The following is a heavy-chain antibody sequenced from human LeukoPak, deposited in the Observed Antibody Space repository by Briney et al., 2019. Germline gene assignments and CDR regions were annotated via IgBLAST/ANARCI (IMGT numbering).Heavy chain of an antibody. V-gene: IGHV4-61*01. Sequence: SETLSLTCTVSGYSISSGYYWSWIRQPPGKGLEWIGYIYYSGSTNYNPSLKSRVTISVDTSKNQFSLKLSSVTAADTAVYYCARGYYDFWSGYANNWFDPWGQGTLVTVSS. CDR3: ARGYYDFWSGYANNWFDP. D-gene: IGHD3-3*01. CDR2: IYYSGST. CDR1: GYSISSGYY. J-gene: IGHJ5*02.